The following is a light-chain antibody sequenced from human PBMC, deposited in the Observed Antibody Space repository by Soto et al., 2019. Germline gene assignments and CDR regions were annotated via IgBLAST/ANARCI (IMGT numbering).Light chain of an antibody. CDR2: DNN. CDR3: GTWDSCLSAYV. CDR1: SSNIGNKY. J-gene: IGLJ1*01. Sequence: QSVLPQPPSVSAAPGQKVTISCSGSSSNIGNKYVSWDQQLPGTAPKLLIYDNNKRPSGIPDRFSGSKSGTSATLGITGIQTGDEADYYCGTWDSCLSAYVFGTGTKVT. V-gene: IGLV1-51*01.